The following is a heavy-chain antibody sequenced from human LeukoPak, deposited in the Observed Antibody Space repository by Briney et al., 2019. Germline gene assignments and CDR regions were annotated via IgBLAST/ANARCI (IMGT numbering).Heavy chain of an antibody. CDR3: AREVRMYCDILTGGY. CDR1: GFTFSSYS. V-gene: IGHV3-48*01. CDR2: ISSSSRRI. Sequence: QPGGSLRLSCAASGFTFSSYSMNWVRQAPGKGLEWVSYISSSSRRIYYADSVKGRFTISRDNAKNSLYLQMNSLRAEDTAVYYCAREVRMYCDILTGGYWGQGTLVTVSS. J-gene: IGHJ4*02. D-gene: IGHD3-9*01.